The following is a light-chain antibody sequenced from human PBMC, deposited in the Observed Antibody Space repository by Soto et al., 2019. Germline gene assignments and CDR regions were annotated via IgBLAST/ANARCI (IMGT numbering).Light chain of an antibody. J-gene: IGLJ1*01. CDR1: SSDIGGYNY. V-gene: IGLV2-14*01. CDR2: EVS. CDR3: SSYTSSTTLYV. Sequence: QSALXQPASVSGSPGQSITISCSGTSSDIGGYNYVSWYQQHPGKAPKLLIYEVSHRPSRVSNRFSASKSGNTASLTISGLQTEDEADYYCSSYTSSTTLYVFGTGTKVTVL.